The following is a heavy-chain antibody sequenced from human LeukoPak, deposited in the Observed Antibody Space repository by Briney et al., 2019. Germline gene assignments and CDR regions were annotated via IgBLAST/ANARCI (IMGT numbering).Heavy chain of an antibody. CDR1: GYTFTGYY. V-gene: IGHV1-2*02. J-gene: IGHJ6*02. D-gene: IGHD6-6*01. CDR2: INPNSGGT. Sequence: GASVKASCKASGYTFTGYYMHWVRQAPGQGLEWMGWINPNSGGTNYAQKFQGRVTMTRDTSISTAYMELSRLRSDDTAVYYCLRDIAARGGYYGMDVWGQGTTVTVSS. CDR3: LRDIAARGGYYGMDV.